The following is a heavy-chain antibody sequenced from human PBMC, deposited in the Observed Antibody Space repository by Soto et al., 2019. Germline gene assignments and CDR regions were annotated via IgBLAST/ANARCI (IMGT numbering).Heavy chain of an antibody. V-gene: IGHV4-59*13. Sequence: QLQLQESGPGLVKPSETLSLTCTVSSDSISSYYWSWIRQPPGKGLEWIGYISYTGSTIYNPSLESRATISLDTSKNQVSLSLSSVTVADTAMYYCASVGELPVWFDPWGRGTLVTVSS. D-gene: IGHD3-10*01. CDR1: SDSISSYY. CDR3: ASVGELPVWFDP. J-gene: IGHJ5*02. CDR2: ISYTGST.